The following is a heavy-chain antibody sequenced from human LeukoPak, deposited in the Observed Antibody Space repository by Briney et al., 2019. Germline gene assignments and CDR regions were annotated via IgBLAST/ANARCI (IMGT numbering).Heavy chain of an antibody. CDR3: ARGGYSYRWDAFDI. D-gene: IGHD5-18*01. J-gene: IGHJ3*02. V-gene: IGHV1-18*01. CDR1: GYTFNSYG. Sequence: ASVKVSCKASGYTFNSYGITWVRQAPGQGLEWMGWVSTYNGNTNYAQKLQVRVTMTTDTSTSTANMELGSLTSDDTAVYYCARGGYSYRWDAFDIWGQGTMVTVSS. CDR2: VSTYNGNT.